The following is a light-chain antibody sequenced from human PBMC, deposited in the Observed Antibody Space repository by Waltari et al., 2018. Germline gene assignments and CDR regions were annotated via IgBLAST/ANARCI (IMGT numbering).Light chain of an antibody. CDR2: ATS. Sequence: DIQMTQSPSSLSASVGDSVTITCRPSQSIFTYLNSYQHKPGKAPKLLIYATSTLQTGVPSRFSGSGSGTGFTLTISSLQPEDFATYSCQQSYTTPFTFGPGTTV. CDR1: QSIFTY. J-gene: IGKJ3*01. V-gene: IGKV1-39*01. CDR3: QQSYTTPFT.